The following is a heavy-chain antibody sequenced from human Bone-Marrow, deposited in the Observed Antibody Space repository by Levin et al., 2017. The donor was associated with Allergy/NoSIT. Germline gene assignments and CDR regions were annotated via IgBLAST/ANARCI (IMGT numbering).Heavy chain of an antibody. CDR1: GFTFSSYA. V-gene: IGHV3-23*01. Sequence: PGGSLRLSCAASGFTFSSYAMSWVRQAPGKGLEWVSAISGSGGSTYYADSVKGRFTISRDNSKNTLYLQMNSLRAEDTAVYYCANLKFPPMVRGVISGLRSGYWGQGTLVTVSS. CDR3: ANLKFPPMVRGVISGLRSGY. CDR2: ISGSGGST. J-gene: IGHJ4*02. D-gene: IGHD3-10*01.